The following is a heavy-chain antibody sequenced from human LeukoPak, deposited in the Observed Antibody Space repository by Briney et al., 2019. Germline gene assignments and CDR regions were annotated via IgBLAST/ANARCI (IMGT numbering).Heavy chain of an antibody. D-gene: IGHD3-22*01. CDR1: GFTFSSYA. Sequence: GGSLRLSCAASGFTFSSYAMHWVRQAPGKGLEYVSAISSNGGSTYYANSVKGRFTISRDNSKNTLYLQMGSLRAEDMAVYYCARRDSSGYYYIDYWGQGTLVTVSS. CDR2: ISSNGGST. CDR3: ARRDSSGYYYIDY. J-gene: IGHJ4*02. V-gene: IGHV3-64*01.